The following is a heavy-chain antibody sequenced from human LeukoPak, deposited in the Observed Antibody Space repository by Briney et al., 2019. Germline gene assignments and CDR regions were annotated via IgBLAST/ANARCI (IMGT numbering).Heavy chain of an antibody. CDR3: ASSIVVGPLGHDAFDV. V-gene: IGHV4-31*03. D-gene: IGHD3-22*01. J-gene: IGHJ3*01. CDR1: GGSISRGSYF. Sequence: SETLSLTCTVSGGSISRGSYFWSWLRQHPGKGLEWIGYIYYGGSTYYNPSLQSRLTLSVDSSKNQFSLRLSSVTAADTAVYYCASSIVVGPLGHDAFDVWGQGTMVTVS. CDR2: IYYGGST.